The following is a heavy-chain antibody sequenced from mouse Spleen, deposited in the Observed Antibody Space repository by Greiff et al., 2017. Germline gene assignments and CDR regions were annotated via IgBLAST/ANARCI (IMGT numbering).Heavy chain of an antibody. Sequence: QVQLQQSGPELVKPGASVKISCKASGYAFSSSWMNWVKQRPGKGLEWIGRIYPGDGDTNYNGKFKGKATLTADKSSSTAYMQLSSLTSEDSAVYYCARGYFDVWGAGTTVTVSS. CDR1: GYAFSSSW. CDR3: ARGYFDV. CDR2: IYPGDGDT. J-gene: IGHJ1*01. V-gene: IGHV1-82*01.